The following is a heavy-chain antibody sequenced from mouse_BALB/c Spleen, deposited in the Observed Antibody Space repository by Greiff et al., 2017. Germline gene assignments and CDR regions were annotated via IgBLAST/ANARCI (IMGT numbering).Heavy chain of an antibody. V-gene: IGHV2-9*02. J-gene: IGHJ4*01. CDR2: IWAGGST. CDR1: GFSLTSYG. D-gene: IGHD1-1*01. Sequence: VQLQQSGPGLVAPSQSLSITCTVSGFSLTSYGVHWVRQPPGKGLEWLGVIWAGGSTNYNSALMSRLSISKDNSKSQVFLKMNSLQTDDTAMYYCASHYYGSYYAMDYWGQGTSVTVSS. CDR3: ASHYYGSYYAMDY.